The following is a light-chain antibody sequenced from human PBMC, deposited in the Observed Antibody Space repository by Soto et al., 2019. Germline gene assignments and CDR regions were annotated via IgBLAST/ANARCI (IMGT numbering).Light chain of an antibody. CDR2: HAS. CDR3: QRRMNWPS. V-gene: IGKV3-11*01. Sequence: EIVLTQAPATLSLSPGERATLSCRASQSVGTYLHWYQQRPGQAPRLLIYHASIRPTGIPVRFSGSGSGTDFLLTIHSLSPEDFAVYYCQRRMNWPSFGGGNKVEIK. CDR1: QSVGTY. J-gene: IGKJ4*01.